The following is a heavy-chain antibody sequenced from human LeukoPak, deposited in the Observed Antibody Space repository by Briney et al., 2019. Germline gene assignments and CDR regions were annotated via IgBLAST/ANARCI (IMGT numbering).Heavy chain of an antibody. Sequence: SQTLSLTCTVSGGSISSGSYYWSWIRQPAGKGLEWIGRIYTSGSTYYNPSLKSRVTISVNTSKNQFSLKLSSVTAADTAVYYCARDRRDYDFWSGRGENWFDPWGQGTLVTVSS. CDR2: IYTSGST. D-gene: IGHD3-3*01. CDR1: GGSISSGSYY. CDR3: ARDRRDYDFWSGRGENWFDP. J-gene: IGHJ5*02. V-gene: IGHV4-61*02.